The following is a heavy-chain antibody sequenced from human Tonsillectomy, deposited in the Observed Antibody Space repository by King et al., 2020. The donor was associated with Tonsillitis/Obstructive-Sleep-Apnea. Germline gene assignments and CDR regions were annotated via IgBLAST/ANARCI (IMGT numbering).Heavy chain of an antibody. V-gene: IGHV4-4*02. Sequence: PLQESGPGLVKPSGTLSLTCAVSGGSISSDNWWSWVRQPRGKGLEWIGEIHPSGSTNYKPSLRSRVIMSVDKSKNQFSLKLNSVSAADTAVYYCAKDGRDTIFGVVAIWGQGTLVTVSS. CDR3: AKDGRDTIFGVVAI. D-gene: IGHD3-3*01. CDR1: GGSISSDNW. CDR2: IHPSGST. J-gene: IGHJ4*02.